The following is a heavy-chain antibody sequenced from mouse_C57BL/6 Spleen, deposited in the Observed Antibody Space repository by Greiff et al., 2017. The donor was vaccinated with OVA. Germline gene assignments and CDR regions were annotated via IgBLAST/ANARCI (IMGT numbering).Heavy chain of an antibody. Sequence: EVHLVESGGDLVKPGGSLKLSCAASGFTFSSYGMSWVRQTPDKRLEWVATISSGGSYTYYPDSVKGRFTISRDNAKNTLYLQMSSLKSEDTAMYYCARHDSSGYPYYWGQGTTLTVSS. D-gene: IGHD3-2*02. CDR3: ARHDSSGYPYY. V-gene: IGHV5-6*01. J-gene: IGHJ2*01. CDR2: ISSGGSYT. CDR1: GFTFSSYG.